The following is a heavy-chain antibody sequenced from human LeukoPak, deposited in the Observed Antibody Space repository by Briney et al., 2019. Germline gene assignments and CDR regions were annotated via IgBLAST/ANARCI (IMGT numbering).Heavy chain of an antibody. CDR1: GFTFSSYS. CDR2: ITSSSSYI. V-gene: IGHV3-21*04. CDR3: AKDRLGGPYFFHY. J-gene: IGHJ4*02. Sequence: PGGSLRLSCAASGFTFSSYSMTWVRQAPGKGLEWVSCITSSSSYIYYADSVKGRFTISRDNAKNSLYLQMNSLRAEDTAVYFCAKDRLGGPYFFHYWGQGTLVTVSS. D-gene: IGHD3-16*01.